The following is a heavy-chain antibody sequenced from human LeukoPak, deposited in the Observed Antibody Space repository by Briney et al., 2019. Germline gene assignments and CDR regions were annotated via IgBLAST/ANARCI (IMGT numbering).Heavy chain of an antibody. D-gene: IGHD6-13*01. Sequence: GESLKISCKGSGYSFASYCIGWVRQMLGKGLEWMGIIYPGDSDTRYSPSFQGQVTISADKSISTAYLQWSSLKASDTAIYYCARRASSWWFDYWGQGTLVTVSS. CDR1: GYSFASYC. CDR3: ARRASSWWFDY. J-gene: IGHJ4*02. CDR2: IYPGDSDT. V-gene: IGHV5-51*01.